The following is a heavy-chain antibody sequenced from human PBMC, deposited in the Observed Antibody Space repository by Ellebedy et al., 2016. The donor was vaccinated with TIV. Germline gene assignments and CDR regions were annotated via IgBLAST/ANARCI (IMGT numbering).Heavy chain of an antibody. D-gene: IGHD3-22*01. Sequence: GGSLRLSCKGSGYSFNNYRIAWVRQLPGKGLEWMGAVWPCDPDASYSPSFEGPVTFSVDRSINTAYLQWSRRKASDTALYYCATHMSPSYYYLDLWGHGTLVTVSS. CDR2: VWPCDPDA. V-gene: IGHV5-51*01. J-gene: IGHJ2*01. CDR3: ATHMSPSYYYLDL. CDR1: GYSFNNYR.